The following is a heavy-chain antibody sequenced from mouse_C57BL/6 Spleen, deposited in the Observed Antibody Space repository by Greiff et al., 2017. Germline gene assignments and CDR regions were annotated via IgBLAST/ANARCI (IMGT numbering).Heavy chain of an antibody. J-gene: IGHJ4*01. CDR1: GFTFNTYA. CDR2: IRSKSSNYAT. CDR3: VRGNITTVHYYAMDY. V-gene: IGHV10-3*01. Sequence: GGGLVQPKGSLNLSCAASGFTFNTYAMHWVRQAPGKGLEWVARIRSKSSNYATYYADSVKDRFTISSDDSQSMLYLQMNNLKTEDTAMYYCVRGNITTVHYYAMDYWGQGTSVTVSS. D-gene: IGHD1-1*01.